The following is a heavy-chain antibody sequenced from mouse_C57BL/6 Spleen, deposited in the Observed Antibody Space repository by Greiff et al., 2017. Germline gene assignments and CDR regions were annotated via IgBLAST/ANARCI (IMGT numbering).Heavy chain of an antibody. D-gene: IGHD1-1*01. Sequence: EVQVVESGPGLVKPSQSLSLTCSVTGYSITSGYYWNWIRQFPGNKLEWMGYISYDGSNNYNPSLKNRISITRDTSKNQFFLKLNSVTTEDTATYYCAREGSSYAWFAYWGQGTLVTVSA. CDR3: AREGSSYAWFAY. CDR1: GYSITSGYY. V-gene: IGHV3-6*01. CDR2: ISYDGSN. J-gene: IGHJ3*01.